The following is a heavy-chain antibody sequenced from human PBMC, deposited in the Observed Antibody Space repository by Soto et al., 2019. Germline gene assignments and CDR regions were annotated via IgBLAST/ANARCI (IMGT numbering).Heavy chain of an antibody. V-gene: IGHV1-3*01. CDR1: GYTFTSYA. CDR3: ARGGYNWNYEVIDY. D-gene: IGHD1-7*01. Sequence: KVSSKASGYTFTSYAMHWLRQAPGQRLEWMGWINAGNGNTKYSQKFQGRVTITRDTSASTAYMELSSLRSEDTAVYYCARGGYNWNYEVIDYWGQGTLVTAPQ. J-gene: IGHJ4*02. CDR2: INAGNGNT.